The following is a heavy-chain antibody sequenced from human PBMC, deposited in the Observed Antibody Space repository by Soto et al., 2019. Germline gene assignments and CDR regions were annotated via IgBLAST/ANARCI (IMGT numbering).Heavy chain of an antibody. Sequence: ASLKVSCKAFGYTFHRYTMNWVRQAPGQRLEWNACINHDKFNTKSAQNFQYRVINTRDTSASTAYMYLSSLESEDTAGYYCANAIATGQLDPWGQGTLVTVSS. CDR1: GYTFHRYT. CDR3: ANAIATGQLDP. D-gene: IGHD2-21*01. V-gene: IGHV1-3*01. J-gene: IGHJ5*02. CDR2: INHDKFNT.